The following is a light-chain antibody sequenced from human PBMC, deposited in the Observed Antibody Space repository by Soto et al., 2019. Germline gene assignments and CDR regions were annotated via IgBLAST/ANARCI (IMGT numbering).Light chain of an antibody. Sequence: DMLMTQSPAPLSVSPGESATLSCGGSQSVNRNYLDWYQQKPGQAPRLLIYGASSRATGIPERVSGSGYGTDLIITISRMETDDFEVYYCQQYGRSPRTFGQGTKVDIK. V-gene: IGKV3-20*01. CDR2: GAS. CDR3: QQYGRSPRT. J-gene: IGKJ1*01. CDR1: QSVNRNY.